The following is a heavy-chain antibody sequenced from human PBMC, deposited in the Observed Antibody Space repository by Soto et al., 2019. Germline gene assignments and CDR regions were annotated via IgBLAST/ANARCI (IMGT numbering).Heavy chain of an antibody. CDR3: ARIMGNWNYNYYYGMDV. V-gene: IGHV2-70*01. CDR1: GFSLSTSGMC. D-gene: IGHD1-20*01. J-gene: IGHJ6*02. Sequence: VSGPTAGEPTQTLTLTCTFSGFSLSTSGMCVSWIRQPPGKALEWLALIDWDDDKYYSTSLKTRLTISKDTSKNQVVLTMTNMDPVDTATYYCARIMGNWNYNYYYGMDVWGQGTTVTVSS. CDR2: IDWDDDK.